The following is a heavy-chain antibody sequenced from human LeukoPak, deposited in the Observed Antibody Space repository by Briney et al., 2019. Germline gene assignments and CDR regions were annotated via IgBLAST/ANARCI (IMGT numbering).Heavy chain of an antibody. D-gene: IGHD3-9*01. Sequence: GGSLRLFCAASGFTVSSNYMSWVRQAPGKGLEWVSVIYSGGNTYYADSVKGRFTISRDNSKNTLYLQMNSLRADDTAVYYCARGRYDILTGYLYWGQGTLVTVSS. CDR2: IYSGGNT. V-gene: IGHV3-66*01. CDR3: ARGRYDILTGYLY. CDR1: GFTVSSNY. J-gene: IGHJ4*02.